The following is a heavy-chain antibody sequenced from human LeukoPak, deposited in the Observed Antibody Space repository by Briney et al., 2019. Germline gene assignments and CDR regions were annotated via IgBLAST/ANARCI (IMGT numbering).Heavy chain of an antibody. V-gene: IGHV1-46*01. D-gene: IGHD5-24*01. Sequence: ASVKVSCKASGYTFTSYYMHWVGQAPGQGLEWMGIINPSGGRTSYAQKFQGRVTMTSDTSTSTVYMELSSLRSEDTAVYYCARDLLEYFEMATISSYGYWGQGTLVTVSS. CDR1: GYTFTSYY. CDR2: INPSGGRT. CDR3: ARDLLEYFEMATISSYGY. J-gene: IGHJ4*02.